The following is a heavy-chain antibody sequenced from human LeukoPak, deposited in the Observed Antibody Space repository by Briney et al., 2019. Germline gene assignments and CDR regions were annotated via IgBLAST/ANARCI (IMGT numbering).Heavy chain of an antibody. CDR1: GGSISSHY. D-gene: IGHD6-13*01. V-gene: IGHV4-59*11. CDR2: IYYSGST. Sequence: SETLSLTCTVSGGSISSHYWSWIRQPPGKGLEWIGYIYYSGSTNYNPSLKSRVTISVDTSKNQFSLKLSSVTAADTAVYYCARDRGSYSSSWGFDYWGQGTLVTVSS. CDR3: ARDRGSYSSSWGFDY. J-gene: IGHJ4*02.